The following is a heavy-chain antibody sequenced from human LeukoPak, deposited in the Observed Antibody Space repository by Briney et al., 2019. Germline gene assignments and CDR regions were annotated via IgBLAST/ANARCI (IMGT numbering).Heavy chain of an antibody. J-gene: IGHJ4*02. CDR2: ISYDGSNK. CDR3: AGEWELSGYFDY. Sequence: GRSLRLSCAASGFTFSSYAMHWVRQAPGKGLELVAVISYDGSNKYYADSVKGRFTISRDNSKNTLYLQMNSLRAEDTAVYYCAGEWELSGYFDYWGQGTLVTVSS. D-gene: IGHD1-26*01. CDR1: GFTFSSYA. V-gene: IGHV3-30-3*01.